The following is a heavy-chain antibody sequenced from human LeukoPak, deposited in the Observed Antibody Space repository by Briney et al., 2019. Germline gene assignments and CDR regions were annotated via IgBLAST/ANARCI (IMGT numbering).Heavy chain of an antibody. D-gene: IGHD3-10*01. J-gene: IGHJ4*02. Sequence: GGSLRLSCAASGFTFSSYAMSWVRQAPGKGLEWVSAISGSGGSTYYADSVKGRFTISRDNSKNTLYLQMNSLRAEDTAVYYCANAYYYGPGSYSHFDYWGQGTLVTVSS. V-gene: IGHV3-23*01. CDR3: ANAYYYGPGSYSHFDY. CDR1: GFTFSSYA. CDR2: ISGSGGST.